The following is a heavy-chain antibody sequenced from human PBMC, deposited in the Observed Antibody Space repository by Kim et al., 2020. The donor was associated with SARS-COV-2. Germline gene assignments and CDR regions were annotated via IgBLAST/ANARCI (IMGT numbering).Heavy chain of an antibody. V-gene: IGHV4-59*01. Sequence: SETLSLTCTVSGGSISSYYWSWIRQPPGKGLEWIGYIYYSGSTNYNPSLKSRVTISVDTSKNQFSLKLSSVTAADTAVYYCARRPSIYSSGFLDYWGQGTLVTVSS. CDR1: GGSISSYY. D-gene: IGHD6-19*01. CDR3: ARRPSIYSSGFLDY. CDR2: IYYSGST. J-gene: IGHJ4*02.